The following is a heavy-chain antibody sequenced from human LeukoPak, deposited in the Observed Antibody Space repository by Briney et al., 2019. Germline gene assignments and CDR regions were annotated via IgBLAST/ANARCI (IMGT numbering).Heavy chain of an antibody. CDR3: ARDKGGDGYSHGPSSLYYFDY. V-gene: IGHV3-7*03. Sequence: GGSLRLSCAASGFTFSSYWMSWVRQAPGKGLEWVANIKQDGSEKYYVDSVKGRFTISRDNAKNSLYLQMNSLRAEDTAVYYCARDKGGDGYSHGPSSLYYFDYWGQGTLVTVSS. D-gene: IGHD5-18*01. CDR1: GFTFSSYW. J-gene: IGHJ4*02. CDR2: IKQDGSEK.